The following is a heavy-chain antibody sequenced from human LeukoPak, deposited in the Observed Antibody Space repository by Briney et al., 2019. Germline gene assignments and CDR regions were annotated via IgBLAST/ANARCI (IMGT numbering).Heavy chain of an antibody. Sequence: PSETLSLTCTVSSGSINSGSYYWNWLRQPAGKGLEWIGRIYSSGSTNYNPSLKSRVTISVDTSKNQFSLKLSSVTAADTAVYYCARHWRRIAVAGTFFDYWGQGTLVTVSS. J-gene: IGHJ4*02. CDR1: SGSINSGSYY. V-gene: IGHV4-61*02. CDR2: IYSSGST. D-gene: IGHD6-19*01. CDR3: ARHWRRIAVAGTFFDY.